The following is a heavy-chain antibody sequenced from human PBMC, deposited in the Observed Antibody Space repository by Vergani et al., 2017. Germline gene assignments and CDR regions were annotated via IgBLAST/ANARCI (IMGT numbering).Heavy chain of an antibody. D-gene: IGHD4-17*01. CDR1: VFSFSGYW. V-gene: IGHV3-74*01. CDR2: INIGGRTS. CDR3: ARGMTTETTDLDGFDI. Sequence: EVQLVESGGGLIHPGGSLRLSCEASVFSFSGYWMHWVRQSPEKGLVWVSTINIGGRTSYADSVKGRLTLTRDDSKNTLHLQMNSLRPEDTAVYYCARGMTTETTDLDGFDIWGQGTMVSVSS. J-gene: IGHJ3*02.